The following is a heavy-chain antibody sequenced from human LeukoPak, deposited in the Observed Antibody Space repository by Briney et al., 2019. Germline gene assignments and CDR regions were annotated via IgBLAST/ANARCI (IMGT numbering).Heavy chain of an antibody. CDR1: GGSISGSYYY. D-gene: IGHD6-13*01. CDR2: IHYSGTT. J-gene: IGHJ4*02. Sequence: PSETLSLTCTVSGGSISGSYYYWGWIRQPPGKGLEWIGSIHYSGTTYYNPSLKSRVTISVDTSKNQFSLKLSSVTAADTAVYYCARDVAAAWVDYWGQGTLVTVSS. CDR3: ARDVAAAWVDY. V-gene: IGHV4-39*07.